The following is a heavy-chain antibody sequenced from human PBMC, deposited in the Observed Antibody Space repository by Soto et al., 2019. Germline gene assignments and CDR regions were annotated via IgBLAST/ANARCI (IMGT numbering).Heavy chain of an antibody. CDR3: VKTGAMTGSIYFDS. V-gene: IGHV3-23*01. Sequence: EVQLLESGGGLVQPGGSLRLSCAVSGFTFSGYGMSWVRQAPGKGLERVSGINSGGDYTNYADSVKGRFTISRYNSKNTLYLQMNSLRVEDTAVYYCVKTGAMTGSIYFDSWGQGTLVTVSS. D-gene: IGHD3-9*01. J-gene: IGHJ4*02. CDR2: INSGGDYT. CDR1: GFTFSGYG.